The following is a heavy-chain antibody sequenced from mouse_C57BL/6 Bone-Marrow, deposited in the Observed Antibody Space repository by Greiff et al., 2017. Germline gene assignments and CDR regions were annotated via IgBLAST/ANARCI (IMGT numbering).Heavy chain of an antibody. V-gene: IGHV1-76*01. CDR2: IYPGSGNT. J-gene: IGHJ1*03. Sequence: VKLMESGAELVRPGASVKLSCKASGYTFTDYYINWVKQRPGQGLEWIARIYPGSGNTYYNEKFKGKATLTAEKSSSTAYMQLSSLTSEGSAVYFCAITTVPYWCFDVWGTGTTVTVSS. CDR3: AITTVPYWCFDV. CDR1: GYTFTDYY. D-gene: IGHD1-1*01.